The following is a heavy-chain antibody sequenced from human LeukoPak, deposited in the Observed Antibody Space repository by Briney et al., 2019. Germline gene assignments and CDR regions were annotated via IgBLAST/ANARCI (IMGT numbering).Heavy chain of an antibody. CDR1: GFTFSDSY. CDR2: IRTKTRNYTA. CDR3: TRQNCTGGSCSYVDC. V-gene: IGHV3-73*01. Sequence: PGGSLKLSCAASGFTFSDSYMLWVRQASGKGLEWVGLIRTKTRNYTATYAESVKGRFTISRDDSKNTAYLQMNSLKMEDTAVYYCTRQNCTGGSCSYVDCWGQGTLVTVSS. J-gene: IGHJ4*02. D-gene: IGHD2-8*02.